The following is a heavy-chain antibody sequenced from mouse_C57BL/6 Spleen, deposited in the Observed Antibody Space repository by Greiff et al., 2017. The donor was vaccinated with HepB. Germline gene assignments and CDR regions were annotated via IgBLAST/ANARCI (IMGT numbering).Heavy chain of an antibody. CDR2: ISSGGDYI. J-gene: IGHJ4*01. Sequence: EVKLVESGEGLVKPGGSLKLSCAASGFTFSSYAMSWVRQTPEKRLEWVAYISSGGDYIYYADTVKGRFTISRDNARNTLYLQMSSLKSEDTAMYYCTRGSHYYGTPYYAMDYWGQGTSVTVSS. V-gene: IGHV5-9-1*02. CDR1: GFTFSSYA. D-gene: IGHD1-1*01. CDR3: TRGSHYYGTPYYAMDY.